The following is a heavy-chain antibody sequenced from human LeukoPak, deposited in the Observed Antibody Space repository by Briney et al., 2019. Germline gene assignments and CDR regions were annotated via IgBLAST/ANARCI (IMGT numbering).Heavy chain of an antibody. J-gene: IGHJ4*02. CDR1: GFTFSSYA. Sequence: GGSLRLSCAASGFTFSSYAMTWVRQAPGKGLEWVAVIWYDGSNKYYADSVKGRFTISRDNSKNTLYVQMSSLRAEDTAVYYCARSNNGGWGYCDYWGQGSLVTVSS. D-gene: IGHD3-16*01. CDR2: IWYDGSNK. V-gene: IGHV3-33*08. CDR3: ARSNNGGWGYCDY.